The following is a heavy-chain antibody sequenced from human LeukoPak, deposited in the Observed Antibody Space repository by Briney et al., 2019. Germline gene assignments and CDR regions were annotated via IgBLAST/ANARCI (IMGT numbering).Heavy chain of an antibody. CDR2: VHYSGST. CDR3: ARRSTVAGRGRFDP. V-gene: IGHV4-39*01. D-gene: IGHD6-19*01. Sequence: PSETLSLTCTVSGGSIRITSYYWGWIRQPPGKGLEWLGSVHYSGSTYDNPSLKSRVTISVDTSKNQFSLKLISVTAADTALYYCARRSTVAGRGRFDPWGQGTLVTVSS. J-gene: IGHJ5*02. CDR1: GGSIRITSYY.